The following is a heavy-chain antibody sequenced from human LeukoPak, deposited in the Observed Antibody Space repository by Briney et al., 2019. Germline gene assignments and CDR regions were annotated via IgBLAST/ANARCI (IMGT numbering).Heavy chain of an antibody. CDR3: AADFPGALYPIDY. D-gene: IGHD2-8*01. Sequence: GGSLRLSCAASGFDFINAWMSWVRQAPGKGLEWVGRIKRRADGETPEYTAPVNGRFTISRDDAKNTLYVQMNSLKTEDTAIYYCAADFPGALYPIDYWGQGALVTVSS. CDR1: GFDFINAW. CDR2: IKRRADGETP. J-gene: IGHJ4*02. V-gene: IGHV3-15*01.